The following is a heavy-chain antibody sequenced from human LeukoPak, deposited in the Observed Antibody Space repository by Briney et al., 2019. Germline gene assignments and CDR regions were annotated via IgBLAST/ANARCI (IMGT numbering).Heavy chain of an antibody. CDR2: IRSSGTT. Sequence: GGSLSLSCTTSGFTFGTHTMHWFRQAPGKGLQWIGFIRSSGTTQYAASVKGRFTISRDDSKSIAYLQMNSLKTEDTAVYYCTTDLRQWLVRFTYYYYMDVWGKGTTVTISS. CDR3: TTDLRQWLVRFTYYYYMDV. J-gene: IGHJ6*03. D-gene: IGHD6-19*01. V-gene: IGHV3-49*03. CDR1: GFTFGTHT.